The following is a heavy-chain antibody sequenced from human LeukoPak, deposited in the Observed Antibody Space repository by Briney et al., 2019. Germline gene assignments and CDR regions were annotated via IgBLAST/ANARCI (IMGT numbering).Heavy chain of an antibody. J-gene: IGHJ6*03. Sequence: GGSLRLSCAASGFTFSSYGMHWVRQAPGKGLEWVAFIRYDGSNKYYADSVKGRFTISRDNSKNTLYLQMNSLRAEDTAVYYCARVGGDYVDYYYYYMDVWGKGTTVTVSS. CDR3: ARVGGDYVDYYYYYMDV. CDR2: IRYDGSNK. V-gene: IGHV3-30*02. D-gene: IGHD4-17*01. CDR1: GFTFSSYG.